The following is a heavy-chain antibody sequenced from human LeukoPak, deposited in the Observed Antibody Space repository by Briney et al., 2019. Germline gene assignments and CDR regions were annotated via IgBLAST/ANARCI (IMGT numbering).Heavy chain of an antibody. D-gene: IGHD2-8*01. J-gene: IGHJ4*02. Sequence: SETLSLTCPVSGGSLNKYYWSWIRQSPGKGLEWLGYVHDSAGTIYNPSLKSRVTISVGTSKTQFSLKLSSVTAADTAVYYCARQGCTNGVCYVADYWGQGTLVTVSS. V-gene: IGHV4-59*08. CDR1: GGSLNKYY. CDR2: VHDSAGT. CDR3: ARQGCTNGVCYVADY.